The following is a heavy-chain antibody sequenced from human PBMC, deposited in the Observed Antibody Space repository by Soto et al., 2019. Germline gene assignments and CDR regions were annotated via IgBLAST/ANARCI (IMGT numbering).Heavy chain of an antibody. D-gene: IGHD3-10*01. J-gene: IGHJ4*02. Sequence: PGGSLRLSCAASGFIFSDYSMNWVRQAPGKGLEWVSSISSRSSYIYYADSVKGRFTISRDNAKNSLYLQMNSLRAEDTALYYCARDLYGYSGPFFDYWGQGALVTVSS. CDR3: ARDLYGYSGPFFDY. CDR1: GFIFSDYS. V-gene: IGHV3-21*01. CDR2: ISSRSSYI.